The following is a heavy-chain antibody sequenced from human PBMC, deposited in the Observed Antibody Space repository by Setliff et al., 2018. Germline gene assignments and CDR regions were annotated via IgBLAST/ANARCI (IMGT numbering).Heavy chain of an antibody. Sequence: PSETLSLTCAVYGGSFSTYFWSWIRQPPGKGLEWFGEINQSGGGDYNPSFKGRVTISVDTSKKQFSLTLRYVTAADTALYYCRQAVVGRDAFDVWGQGTVVTVSS. CDR3: RQAVVGRDAFDV. D-gene: IGHD1-1*01. J-gene: IGHJ3*01. CDR2: INQSGGG. V-gene: IGHV4-34*01. CDR1: GGSFSTYF.